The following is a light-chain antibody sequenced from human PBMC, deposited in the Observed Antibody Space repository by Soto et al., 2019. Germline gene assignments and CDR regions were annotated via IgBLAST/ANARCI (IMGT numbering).Light chain of an antibody. CDR3: QQSYSSPQT. CDR1: QSVSRY. CDR2: DAS. J-gene: IGKJ1*01. Sequence: EIVLTQSPATLSLSPGERATLSCRASQSVSRYLAWYQQKPVQAPRLLIYDASNRATGIPARFSGSESGTDFTLTISRLEPEDFAIYYCQQSYSSPQTFGQGTKVDI. V-gene: IGKV3-11*01.